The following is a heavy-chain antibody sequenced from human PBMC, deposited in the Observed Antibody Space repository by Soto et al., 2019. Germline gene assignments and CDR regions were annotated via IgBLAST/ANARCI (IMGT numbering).Heavy chain of an antibody. J-gene: IGHJ5*02. CDR2: INHSGST. V-gene: IGHV4-34*01. CDR3: ARGTYRGSYRSSRFRSLLGFDP. CDR1: GGSFSGYY. D-gene: IGHD3-16*02. Sequence: SETLSLTCAVYGGSFSGYYWSWIRQPPGKGLEWIGEINHSGSTNYNPSLKSRVTISVDTSKNQFSLKLSSVTAADTAVYYCARGTYRGSYRSSRFRSLLGFDPWGQGTLVTVS.